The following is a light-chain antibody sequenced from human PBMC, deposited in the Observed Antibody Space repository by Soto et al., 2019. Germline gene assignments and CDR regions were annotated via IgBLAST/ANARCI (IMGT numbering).Light chain of an antibody. J-gene: IGLJ1*01. CDR2: GNT. V-gene: IGLV1-40*01. CDR1: RYNIGAGYD. CDR3: PSYASSLRGYV. Sequence: QSVLTQPPSVSGAPGQRVTISCTGSRYNIGAGYDVHWYRQLPGTAPKLLLYGNTNRPSGVPDRFSGSTSGTSASLAITWLQAEDEADYYCPSYASSLRGYVFGTGTKLTVL.